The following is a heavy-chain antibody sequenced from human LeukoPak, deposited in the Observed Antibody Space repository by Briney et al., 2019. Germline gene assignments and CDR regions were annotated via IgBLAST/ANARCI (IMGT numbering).Heavy chain of an antibody. V-gene: IGHV4-38-2*01. CDR3: ASTYYGDYVLSYYFDY. D-gene: IGHD4-17*01. Sequence: KSGGSLRLSCVASGFTFSDYYMSWIRQPPGKGLEWIGSIYYSGSTYYNPSLKSRVTISVDTSKNQFSLKLSSVTAADTAVYYCASTYYGDYVLSYYFDYWGQGTLVTVSS. J-gene: IGHJ4*02. CDR2: IYYSGST. CDR1: GFTFSDYY.